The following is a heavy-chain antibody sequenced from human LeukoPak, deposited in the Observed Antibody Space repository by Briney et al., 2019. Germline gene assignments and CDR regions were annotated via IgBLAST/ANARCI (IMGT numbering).Heavy chain of an antibody. J-gene: IGHJ6*03. CDR2: TYVTGST. D-gene: IGHD3-22*01. V-gene: IGHV4-4*07. CDR1: GGSIINYY. Sequence: SETLSLTCTVSGGSIINYYWSWIRQSAGTGLEWVGRTYVTGSTIYDPSLQSRLSMSVDTSKNQFSLRLTSVTAADTAVYFCARLKYYDSTGYNPGYYMDDWGKGIAVTVSS. CDR3: ARLKYYDSTGYNPGYYMDD.